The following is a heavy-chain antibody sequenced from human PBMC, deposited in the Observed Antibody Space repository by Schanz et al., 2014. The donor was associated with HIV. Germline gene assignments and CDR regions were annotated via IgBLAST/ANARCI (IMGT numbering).Heavy chain of an antibody. J-gene: IGHJ6*02. CDR1: GFSSSNSV. D-gene: IGHD3-3*01. V-gene: IGHV3-30*04. CDR2: LFGSNE. CDR3: ARDFGVTISTSGPPRNYYAMDV. Sequence: QAQLVESGGGVVQPGGSLRLSCAASGFSSSNSVIHWVRQAPGKGLEWVAALFGSNEHYKESVKGRFTLSRDNSENTVYLQMNSLRAEDTAMYYCARDFGVTISTSGPPRNYYAMDVWGQGTTVTVSS.